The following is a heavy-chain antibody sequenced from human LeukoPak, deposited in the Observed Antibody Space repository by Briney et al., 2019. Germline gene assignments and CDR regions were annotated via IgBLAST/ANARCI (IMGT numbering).Heavy chain of an antibody. V-gene: IGHV3-23*01. CDR2: ISGSGGST. J-gene: IGHJ4*02. CDR3: ANDYGDYDGYFDY. CDR1: GFSFNTYG. Sequence: GGTLRLSCASSGFSFNTYGLSWVRQAPGKGLEWVSAISGSGGSTYYADSVRGRFTISRDNSKNTLYLQMNSLRAEDTAVYYCANDYGDYDGYFDYWGQGTLVTVSS. D-gene: IGHD4-17*01.